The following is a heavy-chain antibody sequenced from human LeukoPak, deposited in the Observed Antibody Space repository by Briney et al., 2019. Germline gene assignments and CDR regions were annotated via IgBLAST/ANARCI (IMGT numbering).Heavy chain of an antibody. CDR1: GGTFSSYA. D-gene: IGHD6-13*01. CDR3: ASGGGYSSSWYEQGFDP. CDR2: IIPIFGTA. Sequence: ASVNVSCKASGGTFSSYAISWVRQAPGQGLEWMGGIIPIFGTANYAQKFQGRVTITADESTSTAYMELSSLRSEDTAVYYCASGGGYSSSWYEQGFDPWGQGTLVTVSS. V-gene: IGHV1-69*13. J-gene: IGHJ5*02.